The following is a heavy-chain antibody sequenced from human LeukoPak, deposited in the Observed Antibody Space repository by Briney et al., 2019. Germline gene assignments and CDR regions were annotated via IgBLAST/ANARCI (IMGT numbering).Heavy chain of an antibody. CDR2: IYHSGST. J-gene: IGHJ6*02. CDR1: GGSISSSNW. V-gene: IGHV4-4*02. D-gene: IGHD4-17*01. Sequence: PSGTLSLTCAVSGGSISSSNWWSWVRQPPGKGLEWIGEIYHSGSTNYNPSLKSRVTISVDTSKNQFSLKLSSVTAADTAVYYCARGGGGDYQTGADYYYYGMDVWGQGTTVTVSS. CDR3: ARGGGGDYQTGADYYYYGMDV.